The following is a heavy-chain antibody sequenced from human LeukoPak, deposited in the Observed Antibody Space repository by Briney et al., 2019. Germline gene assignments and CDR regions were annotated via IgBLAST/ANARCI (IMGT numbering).Heavy chain of an antibody. V-gene: IGHV3-64*02. Sequence: PGRSLRLSCAASGFTFSSYAMHWVRQAPGKGLEWVSGINWNGGSTGYADSVKGRFTISRDNSKNTLYLQMNSLRAEDTAVYYCARDVDYWGQGTLVTVSS. CDR2: INWNGGST. CDR1: GFTFSSYA. J-gene: IGHJ4*02. CDR3: ARDVDY.